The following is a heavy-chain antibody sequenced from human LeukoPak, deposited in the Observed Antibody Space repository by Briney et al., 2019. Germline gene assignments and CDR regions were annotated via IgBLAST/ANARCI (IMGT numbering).Heavy chain of an antibody. CDR3: ARSIVVPAAISGAFDI. CDR2: INSDGSST. V-gene: IGHV3-74*01. Sequence: PGGSLRLSCAASGFTFSNYWMHWVRQAPGKGLVWVSRINSDGSSTSYADSVKGRFTVSRDNAKNSLYLQMNSLRAEDTALYYCARSIVVPAAISGAFDIWGQGTIVTVSS. D-gene: IGHD2-2*01. J-gene: IGHJ3*02. CDR1: GFTFSNYW.